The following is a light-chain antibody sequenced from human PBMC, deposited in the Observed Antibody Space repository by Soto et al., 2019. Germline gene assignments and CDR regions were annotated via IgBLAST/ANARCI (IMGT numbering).Light chain of an antibody. CDR2: DVS. CDR3: SSYTSSSTLEVV. J-gene: IGLJ2*01. Sequence: QAVVTQPASVSGSPGQSITISCTGTSSDVGGYNYVSWYQQHPGKAPKLMIYDVSNRPSGFSNRFSGSKSGNTASLTISGLQAEDEADYYCSSYTSSSTLEVVFGGGTKVTVL. V-gene: IGLV2-14*01. CDR1: SSDVGGYNY.